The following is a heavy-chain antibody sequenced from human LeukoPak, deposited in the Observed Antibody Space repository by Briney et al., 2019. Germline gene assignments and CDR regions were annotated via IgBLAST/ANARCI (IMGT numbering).Heavy chain of an antibody. Sequence: GGSLRLSCAVSGITLSNYGMSWVRQAPGKGLEWVAGISGSGGGTYYADSVKGRFTVSRDNYKNTLYLQMNSLGAEDTAVYFCAKRGVVIRVILVGFHKEAYYFDSWGQGALVTVSS. V-gene: IGHV3-23*01. CDR1: GITLSNYG. D-gene: IGHD3-22*01. J-gene: IGHJ4*02. CDR3: AKRGVVIRVILVGFHKEAYYFDS. CDR2: ISGSGGGT.